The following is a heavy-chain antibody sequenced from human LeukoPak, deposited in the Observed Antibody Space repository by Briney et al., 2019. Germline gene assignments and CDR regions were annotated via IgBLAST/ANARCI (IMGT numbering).Heavy chain of an antibody. CDR2: ITRNGGST. Sequence: GGSLRLSCATSGFTFDDYALSWVRQDPGKGLEWVSSITRNGGSTAYAESVKSRFTISRDNARNSLYLQMNSLRAEDTALYYCARTQIGYCSGTSCTLYYFDYWGQGTLVTVSS. D-gene: IGHD2-2*01. CDR1: GFTFDDYA. V-gene: IGHV3-20*04. CDR3: ARTQIGYCSGTSCTLYYFDY. J-gene: IGHJ4*02.